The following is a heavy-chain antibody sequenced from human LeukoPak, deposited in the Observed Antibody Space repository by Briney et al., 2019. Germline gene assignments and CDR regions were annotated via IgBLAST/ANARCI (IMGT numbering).Heavy chain of an antibody. D-gene: IGHD1-7*01. CDR2: ISGGSGYT. Sequence: KPGGSLRLSCAASGFTFSDYYMTGIRQAPGKGLEWVSYISGGSGYTNYADSVKGRFTISRDNAKNSLYLQMNSLRAEDTAVYYCARARAITGTTSFDYWGQGTLVTVSS. V-gene: IGHV3-11*06. CDR1: GFTFSDYY. J-gene: IGHJ4*02. CDR3: ARARAITGTTSFDY.